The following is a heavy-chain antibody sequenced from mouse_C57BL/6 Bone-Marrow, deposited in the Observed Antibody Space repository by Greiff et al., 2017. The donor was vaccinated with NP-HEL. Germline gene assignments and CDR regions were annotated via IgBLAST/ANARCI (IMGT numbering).Heavy chain of an antibody. CDR3: ARLTGSSWFAY. CDR1: GYTFTSYG. D-gene: IGHD4-1*01. Sequence: VKLVESGAELARPGASVKLSCKASGYTFTSYGISWVKQRTGQGLEWIGEIYPRSGNPYYNEKFKGKATLTADKSSSTAYMELRSLTSEDSAVYFCARLTGSSWFAYWGQGTLVTVSA. V-gene: IGHV1-81*01. CDR2: IYPRSGNP. J-gene: IGHJ3*01.